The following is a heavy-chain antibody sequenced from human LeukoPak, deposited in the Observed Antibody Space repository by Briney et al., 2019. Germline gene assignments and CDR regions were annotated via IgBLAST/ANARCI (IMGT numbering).Heavy chain of an antibody. CDR3: TTEYDSWSGPPRFDY. J-gene: IGHJ4*02. CDR2: IKSKTDGGTT. V-gene: IGHV3-15*01. CDR1: GFTFSNAW. Sequence: GGSLRLSCAASGFTFSNAWMSWVRQAPGKGLEWVGRIKSKTDGGTTDYAAPVKGRFTISRDDSKNTLYLQMNSLKTEDTAVYYCTTEYDSWSGPPRFDYWGQGTLVTVSS. D-gene: IGHD3-3*01.